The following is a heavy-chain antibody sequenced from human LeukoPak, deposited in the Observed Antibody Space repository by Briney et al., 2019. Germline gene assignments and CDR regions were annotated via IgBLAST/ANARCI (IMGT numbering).Heavy chain of an antibody. D-gene: IGHD4-17*01. Sequence: PGGSLRLSCAASAFTFSTSEMNWVRQAPGKGLEWVSAISGSGGSTYYADSVKGRFTISRDNSKNTLYLQMNSLRAEDTAVYYCAKSTSPVTTLFDYWGQGTLVTVSS. CDR1: AFTFSTSE. CDR2: ISGSGGST. CDR3: AKSTSPVTTLFDY. V-gene: IGHV3-23*01. J-gene: IGHJ4*02.